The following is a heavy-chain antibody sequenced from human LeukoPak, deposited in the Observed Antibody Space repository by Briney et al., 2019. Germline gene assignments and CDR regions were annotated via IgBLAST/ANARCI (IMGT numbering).Heavy chain of an antibody. Sequence: TGGSLRLSCAASGFTFSSYSMNWVRQAPGKGLEWVSSISSSSSYIYYADSVKGRFTISRDNSKNTLYLQMNSLRAEDTAVYYCARMLPVVTAAPPQLDWYFDLWGRGTLVTVSS. CDR2: ISSSSSYI. CDR3: ARMLPVVTAAPPQLDWYFDL. D-gene: IGHD2-21*02. J-gene: IGHJ2*01. CDR1: GFTFSSYS. V-gene: IGHV3-21*04.